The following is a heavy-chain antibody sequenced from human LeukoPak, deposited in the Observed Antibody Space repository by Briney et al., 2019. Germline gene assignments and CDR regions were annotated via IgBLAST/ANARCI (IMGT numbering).Heavy chain of an antibody. J-gene: IGHJ3*02. Sequence: SETLSLTCTVSRGSISSSSYYWGWIRQPPGKGLEWIGSIYYSGSAYYNPSLKSRVTISVDTSKNQFSLRLSSVTAADTAVYYCARDDCGGDCYSFQAIETDDFDIWGQGTMVTVSS. V-gene: IGHV4-39*07. D-gene: IGHD2-21*02. CDR2: IYYSGSA. CDR3: ARDDCGGDCYSFQAIETDDFDI. CDR1: RGSISSSSYY.